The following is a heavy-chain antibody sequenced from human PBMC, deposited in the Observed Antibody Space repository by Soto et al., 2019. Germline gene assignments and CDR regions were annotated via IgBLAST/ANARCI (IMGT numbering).Heavy chain of an antibody. CDR1: GGTFSSYA. CDR2: IIPIFGTA. CDR3: ARRGNWGFDY. J-gene: IGHJ4*02. D-gene: IGHD7-27*01. Sequence: QVQLVQSGAEVKKPGSSVKVSCKASGGTFSSYAISWVRQAPGQGLEWMGGIIPIFGTANYAQKLQGRVTMTTDTSTSTAYMELRSLRSDDTAVYYCARRGNWGFDYWGQGTLVTVSS. V-gene: IGHV1-69*06.